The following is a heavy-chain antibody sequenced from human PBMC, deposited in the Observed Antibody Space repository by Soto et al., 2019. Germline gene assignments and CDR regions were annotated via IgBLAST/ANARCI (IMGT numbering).Heavy chain of an antibody. CDR1: GFSISSENW. CDR3: ARKRNSSGFWA. V-gene: IGHV4-28*01. CDR2: IYYTGKS. Sequence: SETLSLTCAVSGFSISSENWWGWIRQPPGKGLEWIGYIYYTGKSHYNPSLESRVTMSLDTSKNQFSLKLSSVTAVDTAVYYCARKRNSSGFWAWGQGTLVT. D-gene: IGHD6-19*01. J-gene: IGHJ5*02.